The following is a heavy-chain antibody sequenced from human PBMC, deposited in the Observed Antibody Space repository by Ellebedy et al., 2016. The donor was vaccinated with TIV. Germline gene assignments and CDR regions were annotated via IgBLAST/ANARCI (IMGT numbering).Heavy chain of an antibody. J-gene: IGHJ3*02. V-gene: IGHV3-23*01. CDR3: AFPFGSSDAFDI. CDR2: ISGSGGST. D-gene: IGHD2-2*01. Sequence: GGSLRLXCAASGFTFSSYAMSWVRQAPGKGLEWVSAISGSGGSTYYADSVKGRFTISRDNSKNTLYLQMNSLRAEDTAVYYCAFPFGSSDAFDIWGQGTMVTVSS. CDR1: GFTFSSYA.